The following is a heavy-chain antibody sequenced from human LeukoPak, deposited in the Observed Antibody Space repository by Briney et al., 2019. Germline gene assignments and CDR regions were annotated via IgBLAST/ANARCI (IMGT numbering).Heavy chain of an antibody. J-gene: IGHJ4*02. CDR3: ARDNSRFLERYGGYYFDY. Sequence: ASVKVSCKASGYTFTGYYMHWVRQAPGQGLEWMGRINPNSGGTNYAQKFQGRVTMTRDTSISTAYMELSRLRSDDTAVYYCARDNSRFLERYGGYYFDYWGQGTLVIVSS. D-gene: IGHD3-3*01. CDR2: INPNSGGT. CDR1: GYTFTGYY. V-gene: IGHV1-2*06.